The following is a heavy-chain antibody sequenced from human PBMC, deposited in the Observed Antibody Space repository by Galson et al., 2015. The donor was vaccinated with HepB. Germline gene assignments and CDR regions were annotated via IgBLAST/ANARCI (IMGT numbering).Heavy chain of an antibody. CDR1: GFTFSRYG. J-gene: IGHJ6*02. Sequence: SLRLSCAASGFTFSRYGMHWVRQAPGKGLEWVAVIWYDGSHKYYADSVKGRFTISRDNSENTLYLQMNSLRAEDTAVYYCARDVFPVTTPGRNGMDVWGQGTSVTVSS. D-gene: IGHD4-17*01. CDR3: ARDVFPVTTPGRNGMDV. V-gene: IGHV3-33*01. CDR2: IWYDGSHK.